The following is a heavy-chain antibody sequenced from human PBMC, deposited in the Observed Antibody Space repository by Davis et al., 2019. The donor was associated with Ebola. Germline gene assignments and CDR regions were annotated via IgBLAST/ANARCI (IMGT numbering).Heavy chain of an antibody. J-gene: IGHJ4*02. Sequence: GESLKISCAASGFTFSSYTMNWVRQAPGKGLEWVSYISSSSSTIYYADSVRGRFTISRDNAKNSLYLQMNSLRAEDTAVYYCARARYYYGSGSFFDYWGQGTLVTVSS. CDR1: GFTFSSYT. V-gene: IGHV3-48*01. CDR2: ISSSSSTI. CDR3: ARARYYYGSGSFFDY. D-gene: IGHD3-10*01.